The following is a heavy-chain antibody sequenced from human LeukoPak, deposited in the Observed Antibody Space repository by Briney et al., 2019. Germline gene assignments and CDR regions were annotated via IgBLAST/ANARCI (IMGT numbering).Heavy chain of an antibody. Sequence: GGSLRLSCAASGFTFSSYAMHWVRQAPGKGLEWVAVISYDGSNKYYADSVKGRFTISRDNSKNTLYLQMNSLRAEDTAVYYCARAPDHPLRLVRLGGRIDYWGQGTLVTVSS. CDR2: ISYDGSNK. D-gene: IGHD3-16*01. V-gene: IGHV3-30-3*01. CDR3: ARAPDHPLRLVRLGGRIDY. J-gene: IGHJ4*02. CDR1: GFTFSSYA.